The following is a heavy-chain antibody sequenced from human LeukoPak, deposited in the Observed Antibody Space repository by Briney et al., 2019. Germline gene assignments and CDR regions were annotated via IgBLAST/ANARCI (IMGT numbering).Heavy chain of an antibody. CDR2: ISSSGTTI. D-gene: IGHD2-2*01. V-gene: IGHV3-48*03. Sequence: GGSLRLSCAASGFTFSSYEMNWVRQAPGKGLQWVSDISSSGTTIYYADSVKGRFTISRDNAKNSLYLQMNSLTAEDTAVYYCARKYCSTTSCLFDNWGQGTLVTVSS. CDR3: ARKYCSTTSCLFDN. CDR1: GFTFSSYE. J-gene: IGHJ4*02.